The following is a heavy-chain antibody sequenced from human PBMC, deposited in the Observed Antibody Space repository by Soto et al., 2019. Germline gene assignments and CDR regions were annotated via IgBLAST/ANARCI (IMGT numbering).Heavy chain of an antibody. CDR1: GSTFDDYA. CDR3: SRGLGGYDPGRLHS. D-gene: IGHD5-12*01. J-gene: IGHJ4*02. Sequence: EVHLVESGGGLVPPGRSLTLSCAASGSTFDDYAMHWVRQRPGKGLEAVSGISWNSGRIEYADSVKGRFTISRDNAKNSLYLQMISLRAEDAAFYYCSRGLGGYDPGRLHSWGQGTLVTVSS. V-gene: IGHV3-9*01. CDR2: ISWNSGRI.